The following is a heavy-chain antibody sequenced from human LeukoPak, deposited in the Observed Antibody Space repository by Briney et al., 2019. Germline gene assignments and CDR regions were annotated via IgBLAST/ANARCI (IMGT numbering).Heavy chain of an antibody. D-gene: IGHD6-19*01. J-gene: IGHJ6*03. CDR2: IYYSGST. V-gene: IGHV4-39*07. Sequence: PSETLSLTCTVSGGSISSSSYYWGWIRQPPGKGLEWIGSIYYSGSTYYNPSLKSRVTISVDTSKNQFSLKLSSVTAADTAVYYRARDRLEQWVPWVYDYYYYMDVWGKGTTVTVSS. CDR3: ARDRLEQWVPWVYDYYYYMDV. CDR1: GGSISSSSYY.